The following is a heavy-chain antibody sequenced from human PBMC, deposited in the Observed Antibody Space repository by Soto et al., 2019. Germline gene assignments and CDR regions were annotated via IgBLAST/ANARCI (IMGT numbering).Heavy chain of an antibody. J-gene: IGHJ4*02. CDR1: GGSISCYF. CDR3: ARADTTIVSLAQ. Sequence: SETLSLTCTVSGGSISCYFWNWIRQPPGKGLEWIGYMSYTGNTNYNPSLTSRVSIPVDTSKNQFSLNLNSVTAADTAVYYCARADTTIVSLAQWGQGTLVTVAS. CDR2: MSYTGNT. V-gene: IGHV4-59*01. D-gene: IGHD3-10*01.